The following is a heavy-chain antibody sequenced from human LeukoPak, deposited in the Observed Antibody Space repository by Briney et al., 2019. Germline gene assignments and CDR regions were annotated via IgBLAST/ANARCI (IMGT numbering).Heavy chain of an antibody. CDR2: IYYSGST. CDR3: ARGLGYSGFDLLWY. Sequence: PSETLSLTCTVSGSSISSSSYYWGWIRQPPGKGLEWIGSIYYSGSTYYNPSLKSRVTISVDTSKNQFSLKLSSVTAADTAVYYCARGLGYSGFDLLWYWGQGTLVTVSS. D-gene: IGHD5-12*01. V-gene: IGHV4-39*01. J-gene: IGHJ4*02. CDR1: GSSISSSSYY.